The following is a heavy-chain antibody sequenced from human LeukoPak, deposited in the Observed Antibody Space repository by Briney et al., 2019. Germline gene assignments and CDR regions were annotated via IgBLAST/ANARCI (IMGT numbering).Heavy chain of an antibody. CDR1: GGTFSSYA. CDR3: ARVKFGYSSGWRYYLDY. D-gene: IGHD6-19*01. CDR2: IIPIFGTA. V-gene: IGHV1-69*13. Sequence: GASVKVSCKASGGTFSSYAISWVRQAPGQGLEWMGGIIPIFGTANYAQKFQGRVTITADESTSTAYMELSSLRSEDTAVYYCARVKFGYSSGWRYYLDYWGQGTLVTVSS. J-gene: IGHJ4*02.